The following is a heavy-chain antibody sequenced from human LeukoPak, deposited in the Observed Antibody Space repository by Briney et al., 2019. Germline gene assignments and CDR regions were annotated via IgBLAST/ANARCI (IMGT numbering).Heavy chain of an antibody. V-gene: IGHV3-49*04. CDR2: IRSKAYGGTT. CDR1: GFTFSSYG. D-gene: IGHD3-22*01. J-gene: IGHJ4*02. CDR3: TSSGYDY. Sequence: GGSLRLSCAASGFTFSSYGMHWVRQAPGKGLEWVGFIRSKAYGGTTEYAASVKGRFTISRDDSKSIAYLQMNSLKTEDTAVYYCTSSGYDYWGQGTLVTVSS.